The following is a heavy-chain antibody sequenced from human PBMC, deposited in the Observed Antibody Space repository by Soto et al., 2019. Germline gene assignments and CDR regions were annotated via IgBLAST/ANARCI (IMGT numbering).Heavy chain of an antibody. CDR1: GYTFTGYY. V-gene: IGHV1-2*02. J-gene: IGHJ4*02. Sequence: ASVKVSCKASGYTFTGYYMHWVRQAPGQGLEWMGWINPNSGVTNYAQKFQGRVTMTTDTSTSTAYMELSSLRSEDTAVYYCARDWYYYDSSGYGWGQGTLVTVS. CDR2: INPNSGVT. CDR3: ARDWYYYDSSGYG. D-gene: IGHD3-22*01.